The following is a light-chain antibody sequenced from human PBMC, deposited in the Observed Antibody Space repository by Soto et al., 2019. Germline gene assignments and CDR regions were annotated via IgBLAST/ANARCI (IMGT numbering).Light chain of an antibody. CDR1: SNDVGGHNY. J-gene: IGLJ2*01. CDR2: EVN. CDR3: SSYAGNNNLL. Sequence: QSALTQPPSASRSPGQSVTISCTGTSNDVGGHNYVSWYQQHPGKAPKLMIYEVNKRPSGVPDRFSGSKSGNTASLTVSRLQAEYEADYYCSSYAGNNNLLFGGGTQLTVL. V-gene: IGLV2-8*01.